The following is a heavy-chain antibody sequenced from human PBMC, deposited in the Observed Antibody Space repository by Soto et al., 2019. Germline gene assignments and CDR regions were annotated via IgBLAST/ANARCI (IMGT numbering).Heavy chain of an antibody. J-gene: IGHJ4*02. CDR3: AKKNGGQRPCDS. CDR2: ITGSGADT. D-gene: IGHD1-1*01. CDR1: GFTFISYS. V-gene: IGHV3-23*01. Sequence: WGSLRLSCGASGFTFISYSITFSRHSAGKGLEWVSVITGSGADTYYADSVKGRFTISRDNSKNTLYLQMNSLRAEDTAVYYCAKKNGGQRPCDSWGQGTLVTVSS.